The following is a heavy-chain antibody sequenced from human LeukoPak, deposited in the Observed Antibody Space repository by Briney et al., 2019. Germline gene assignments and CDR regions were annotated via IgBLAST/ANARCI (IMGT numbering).Heavy chain of an antibody. V-gene: IGHV1-46*01. Sequence: GASVKVSCKASGYTFTSYYMHWVRQAPGQGLEWMGIINPSGGSTSYAQKFQDRVTMTRDMSTSTVYMELSSLRSEDTAVYYCARDYYDSSGYGHPPRYWGQGTLVTVSS. J-gene: IGHJ4*02. CDR3: ARDYYDSSGYGHPPRY. CDR1: GYTFTSYY. CDR2: INPSGGST. D-gene: IGHD3-22*01.